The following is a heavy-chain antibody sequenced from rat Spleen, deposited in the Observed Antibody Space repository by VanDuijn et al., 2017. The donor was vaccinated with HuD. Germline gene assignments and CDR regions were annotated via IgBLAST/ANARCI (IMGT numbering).Heavy chain of an antibody. CDR1: GFSLTNNG. CDR3: TSYYYYDGSYDYPFPY. CDR2: ISSGGTT. Sequence: QVQLKESGPGLVQPSQTLSLTCTVSGFSLTNNGVSWVRQPPGKGLEWIAAISSGGTTYYHSPLKSRLSITRDTSKSQVFLEMKSLQTGDTAIYFCTSYYYYDGSYDYPFPYWGQGTLVTVSS. J-gene: IGHJ3*01. D-gene: IGHD1-12*02. V-gene: IGHV2S12*01.